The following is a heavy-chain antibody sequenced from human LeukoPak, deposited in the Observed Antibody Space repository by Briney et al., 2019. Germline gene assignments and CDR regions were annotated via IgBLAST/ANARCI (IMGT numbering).Heavy chain of an antibody. Sequence: ASVKVSCKASGYTFTSCDISWVRQAPEQGLEWMGWISAYNGYTNYAQKLQGRVTMTTDTSTSTAYMELRSLTSDDTAVYYCARVYSSSSDYWGQGTLVTVSS. CDR2: ISAYNGYT. D-gene: IGHD6-6*01. J-gene: IGHJ4*02. V-gene: IGHV1-18*01. CDR1: GYTFTSCD. CDR3: ARVYSSSSDY.